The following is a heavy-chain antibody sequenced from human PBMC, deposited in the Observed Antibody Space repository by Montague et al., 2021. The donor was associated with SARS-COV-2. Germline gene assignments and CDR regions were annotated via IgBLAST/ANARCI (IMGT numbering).Heavy chain of an antibody. CDR1: GGSIRSSSYY. CDR2: IYYSGST. J-gene: IGHJ6*02. D-gene: IGHD6-13*01. Sequence: SETLSLTCTVSGGSIRSSSYYWGWIRQPTGMGLEGIGSIYYSGSTYYNPSLRSRVTIPVDTCKNQFSLKLSSVTAADTAVYYCARVGRQQLVRLAGMDVWGQGTTVTVS. CDR3: ARVGRQQLVRLAGMDV. V-gene: IGHV4-39*07.